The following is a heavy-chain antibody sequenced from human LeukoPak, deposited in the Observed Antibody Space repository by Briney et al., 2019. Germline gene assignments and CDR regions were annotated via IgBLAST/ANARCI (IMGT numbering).Heavy chain of an antibody. CDR1: GFTVSSNY. V-gene: IGHV3-53*01. D-gene: IGHD5-18*01. CDR3: AGIRGYSYARAFDI. CDR2: IYSGGST. J-gene: IGHJ3*02. Sequence: GGSLRLSCAAPGFTVSSNYMSWVRQAPGKGLEWVSVIYSGGSTYYADSVKGRFTISRDNSKNTLYLQMNSLRAEDTAVYYCAGIRGYSYARAFDIWGQGTMVTVSS.